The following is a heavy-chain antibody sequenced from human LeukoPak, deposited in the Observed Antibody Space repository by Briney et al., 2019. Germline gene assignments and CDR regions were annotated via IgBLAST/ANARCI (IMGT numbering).Heavy chain of an antibody. CDR1: GGSFSGYY. CDR2: INQSGRT. CDR3: ARGGYGPGSHYRY. V-gene: IGHV4-34*01. Sequence: NLPETLSLTCAVYGGSFSGYYWSWIRQVPGKGLEWIGEINQSGRTNYNPSLKSRVTISVDTSKNQISLKLSFVTATDTAIYYCARGGYGPGSHYRYWGQGTLVTVSS. J-gene: IGHJ4*02. D-gene: IGHD3-10*01.